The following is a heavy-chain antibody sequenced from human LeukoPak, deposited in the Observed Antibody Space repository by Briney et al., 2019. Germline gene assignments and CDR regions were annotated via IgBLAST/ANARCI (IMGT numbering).Heavy chain of an antibody. J-gene: IGHJ5*02. V-gene: IGHV1-69*10. CDR2: IIPILGIA. CDR3: ARDLEAVVVVPAAYTPFDP. Sequence: SVKVSCKVSGGTFSSYAISWVRQAPGQGLEWMGGIIPILGIANYAQKFQGRVTITADKSTCTAYMELSSLRSEDTAVYYCARDLEAVVVVPAAYTPFDPWGQGTLVTVSS. D-gene: IGHD2-2*01. CDR1: GGTFSSYA.